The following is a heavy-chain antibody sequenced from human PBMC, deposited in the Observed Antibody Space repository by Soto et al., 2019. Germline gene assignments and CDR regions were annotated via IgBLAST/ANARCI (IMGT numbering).Heavy chain of an antibody. J-gene: IGHJ5*02. V-gene: IGHV1-18*04. D-gene: IGHD6-13*01. Sequence: QVQLVQSGAEVKKPGASVKVSCKASGYTFTSYGISWVRQAPGQGLEWMVWISAYNGNTNYAQKLQGRVTMTTDTSTSTAYMAQRSLRLDDTAADYYESDPRRAGAGGLNGSVPWGQGTLVTVSS. CDR2: ISAYNGNT. CDR1: GYTFTSYG. CDR3: ESDPRRAGAGGLNGSVP.